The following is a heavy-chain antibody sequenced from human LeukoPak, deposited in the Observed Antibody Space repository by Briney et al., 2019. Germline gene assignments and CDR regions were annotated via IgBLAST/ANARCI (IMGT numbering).Heavy chain of an antibody. CDR1: GYTFTNYY. CDR3: ARVPPTRGGNSVDSFDY. Sequence: GASVKVSCKASGYTFTNYYMHWVRQPPGQRLEWMGIINPSGGSTSYAQKVQGRVTMTRDTSTSTVYMELSSLRSEDTAVYYCARVPPTRGGNSVDSFDYWGQGTLVTVSS. CDR2: INPSGGST. J-gene: IGHJ4*02. V-gene: IGHV1-46*01. D-gene: IGHD4-23*01.